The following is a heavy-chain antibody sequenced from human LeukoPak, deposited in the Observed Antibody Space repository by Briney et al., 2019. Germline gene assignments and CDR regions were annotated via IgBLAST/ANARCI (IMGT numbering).Heavy chain of an antibody. D-gene: IGHD3-9*01. CDR3: ARGRVRYYDILTGYYTPNWFDP. Sequence: PSETLSLTCTVSGGSISSSSYYWGWIRQPPGKGLEWIGSIYYSGSTYYNPSLKSRVTISVDTSKNQFSLKLSSVTAADTAVYYCARGRVRYYDILTGYYTPNWFDPWGQGTLVTVSS. CDR1: GGSISSSSYY. V-gene: IGHV4-39*07. J-gene: IGHJ5*02. CDR2: IYYSGST.